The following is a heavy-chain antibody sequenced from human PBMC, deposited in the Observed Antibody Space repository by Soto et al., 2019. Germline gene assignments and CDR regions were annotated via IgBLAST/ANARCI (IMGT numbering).Heavy chain of an antibody. CDR3: VKEGYMRSDWYGQFDY. V-gene: IGHV3-64D*06. D-gene: IGHD6-19*01. CDR1: GFTFNSYA. Sequence: GGSLRLSCSASGFTFNSYAMHWVRQAPGKGLEFVSAISSYGADTYYADSVKGRFAISRNNSKNTLYLQMSSLRAEDTALYYCVKEGYMRSDWYGQFDYWGQGALVTVSS. J-gene: IGHJ4*02. CDR2: ISSYGADT.